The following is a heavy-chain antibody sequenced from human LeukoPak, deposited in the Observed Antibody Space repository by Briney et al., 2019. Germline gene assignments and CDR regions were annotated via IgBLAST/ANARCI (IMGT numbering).Heavy chain of an antibody. V-gene: IGHV3-33*01. CDR1: GFTFSTYG. J-gene: IGHJ4*02. Sequence: PGGSLRLSCAASGFTFSTYGMHWVRQAPGKGLEWVALVWSDGNGKFYADSVKGRFTISRDNAKNSLYLQMNSLRGEDTAVYYCARGPFWGQGTLVTVSS. CDR3: ARGPF. CDR2: VWSDGNGK.